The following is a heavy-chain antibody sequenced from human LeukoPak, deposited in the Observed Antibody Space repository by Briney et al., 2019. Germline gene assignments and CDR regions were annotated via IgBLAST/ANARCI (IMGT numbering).Heavy chain of an antibody. CDR2: INPNSGGT. CDR3: ARTTVGGSMDLSPIDY. V-gene: IGHV1-2*02. Sequence: ASVKVSCKASGYTFTGYYMHWVRQAPGQGLEWMGWINPNSGGTNYAQKFQGRVTMTRDTSISTAYMELSRLRSDDTAVYYCARTTVGGSMDLSPIDYWGQGTLVTVSS. J-gene: IGHJ4*02. CDR1: GYTFTGYY. D-gene: IGHD4-23*01.